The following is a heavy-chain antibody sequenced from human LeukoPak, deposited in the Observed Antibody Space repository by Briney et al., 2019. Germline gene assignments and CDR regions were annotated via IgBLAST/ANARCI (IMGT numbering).Heavy chain of an antibody. Sequence: ASLKVSCKASGYSFTGYYMNWVRQAPGQGLEWMGWINPNSGGTNYAQKFQGRVTMTRDTSISTDYMELRKLRSDDTAVYYCARSYSSSYYWFDPWGQGTLVTVSS. J-gene: IGHJ5*02. CDR2: INPNSGGT. D-gene: IGHD6-13*01. CDR1: GYSFTGYY. CDR3: ARSYSSSYYWFDP. V-gene: IGHV1-2*02.